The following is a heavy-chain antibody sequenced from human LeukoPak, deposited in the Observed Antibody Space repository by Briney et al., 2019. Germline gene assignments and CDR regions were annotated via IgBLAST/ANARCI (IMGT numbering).Heavy chain of an antibody. V-gene: IGHV3-11*06. Sequence: PGGSLRLSCAASGFTFSDYYMSWIRQAPGKGLEWVSYISGSSSYTNYADSVKGRFTISRDNSKNTLYLQMNSLRTEDTAVYYCAKGGDYGDLGYYFDYWGQGTLVTVSS. CDR3: AKGGDYGDLGYYFDY. CDR2: ISGSSSYT. D-gene: IGHD4-17*01. CDR1: GFTFSDYY. J-gene: IGHJ4*02.